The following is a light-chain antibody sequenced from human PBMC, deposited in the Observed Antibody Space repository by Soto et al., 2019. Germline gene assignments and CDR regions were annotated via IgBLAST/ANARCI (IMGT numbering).Light chain of an antibody. CDR1: QAISNY. CDR2: FAS. Sequence: DIQLTQSPSTLSASVGDRVTITCRASQAISNYVAWYRQKPGKVPQLLIYFASTLQSGVPSRFSGSGSGTDFTLTISSLQPEDVATYYCQKYNRAPFSFGPGTKVDLK. J-gene: IGKJ3*01. CDR3: QKYNRAPFS. V-gene: IGKV1-27*01.